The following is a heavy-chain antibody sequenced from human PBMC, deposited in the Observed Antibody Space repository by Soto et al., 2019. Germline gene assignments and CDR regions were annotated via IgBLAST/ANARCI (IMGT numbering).Heavy chain of an antibody. D-gene: IGHD3-3*01. CDR3: ARDRYYDFWSGYARPLGYYYGMDV. V-gene: IGHV3-74*01. CDR1: GFTFSSYW. Sequence: GGSLRLSCAASGFTFSSYWMHWVRQAPGKGLVWVSRINSDGSSTSYADSVKGRFTISRDNAKNTLYLQMNRLRAEDTAVYYCARDRYYDFWSGYARPLGYYYGMDVWGQGTTVTVSS. J-gene: IGHJ6*02. CDR2: INSDGSST.